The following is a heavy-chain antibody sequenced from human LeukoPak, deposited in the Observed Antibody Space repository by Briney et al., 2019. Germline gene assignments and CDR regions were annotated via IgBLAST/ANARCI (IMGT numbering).Heavy chain of an antibody. CDR1: GDSIRSSS. J-gene: IGHJ4*02. V-gene: IGHV4-59*08. CDR3: ARHGGVLRYLTWPAYFDY. D-gene: IGHD2-8*02. Sequence: PSETLSLTCTVSGDSIRSSSWSWIRQPPGKALEWIGYVHYDGSTNYNPSLRSRVGISVDTSRNHFSLRMTSLTAADTAVYYCARHGGVLRYLTWPAYFDYWGQGTLVPVSS. CDR2: VHYDGST.